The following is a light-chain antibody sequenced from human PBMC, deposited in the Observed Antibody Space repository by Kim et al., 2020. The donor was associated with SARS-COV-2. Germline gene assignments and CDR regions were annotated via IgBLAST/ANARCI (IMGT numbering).Light chain of an antibody. V-gene: IGLV2-14*03. CDR1: SSDVGGYNY. CDR3: SSYTSSSTS. Sequence: QSALTQPASVSGSPGQSITISCTGTSSDVGGYNYVSWYQQHPGKAPKLVIYDVSNRPSGVSNRFSGSKSGNTASLTISGLQAEDEADYYCSSYTSSSTSFGTGTKVTVL. CDR2: DVS. J-gene: IGLJ1*01.